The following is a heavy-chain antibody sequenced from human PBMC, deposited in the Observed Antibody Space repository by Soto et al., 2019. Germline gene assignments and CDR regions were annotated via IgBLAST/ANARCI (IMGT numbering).Heavy chain of an antibody. CDR3: ARGDCSSTSCYIQTGVWFDP. CDR1: GYSISSGYY. Sequence: SETLSLTCTVSGYSISSGYYWGWIRQPPGKGLEWIGSIYHSGSTYYNPSLKSRITISVDTSKNQFSMKLSSVTAADTAVYYCARGDCSSTSCYIQTGVWFDPWGQGTLVTVSS. V-gene: IGHV4-38-2*02. D-gene: IGHD2-2*02. CDR2: IYHSGST. J-gene: IGHJ5*02.